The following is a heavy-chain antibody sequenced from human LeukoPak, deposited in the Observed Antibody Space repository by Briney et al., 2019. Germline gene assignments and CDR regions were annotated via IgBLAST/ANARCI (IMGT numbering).Heavy chain of an antibody. CDR3: ARRNDGDPGIDY. D-gene: IGHD4-17*01. Sequence: PSETLSLTCTVSGGSISSSSYYWGWIRQPPGKGLEWIGSIYYSGSTYYNPSLKSRVTISVDTSKNQFSLKLSSVTAADTAVYYCARRNDGDPGIDYWGQGTLVTVSS. J-gene: IGHJ4*02. V-gene: IGHV4-39*01. CDR2: IYYSGST. CDR1: GGSISSSSYY.